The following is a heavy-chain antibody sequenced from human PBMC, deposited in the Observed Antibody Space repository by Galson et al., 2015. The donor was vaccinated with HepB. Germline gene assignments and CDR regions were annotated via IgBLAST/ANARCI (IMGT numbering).Heavy chain of an antibody. J-gene: IGHJ4*02. CDR3: ARLRPTYYYDSSGYYIDY. Sequence: SETLSLTCTVSGGSISSSSYYWGWIRQPPGKGLEWIGSIYYSGSTYYNPSLKSRVTISVDTSKNQFSLKLSSVTAADTAVYYCARLRPTYYYDSSGYYIDYWGQGTLVTVSS. V-gene: IGHV4-39*01. CDR1: GGSISSSSYY. D-gene: IGHD3-22*01. CDR2: IYYSGST.